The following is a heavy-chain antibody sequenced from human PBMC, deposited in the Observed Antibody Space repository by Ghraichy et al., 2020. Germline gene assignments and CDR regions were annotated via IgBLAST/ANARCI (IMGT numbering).Heavy chain of an antibody. J-gene: IGHJ6*02. CDR2: IIPIFGTA. CDR3: ARASLLWFGESPLAYGMDV. D-gene: IGHD3-10*01. V-gene: IGHV1-69*13. Sequence: SVKVSCKASGGTFSSYAISWVRQAPGQGLEWMGGIIPIFGTANYAQKFQGRVTITADESTSTAYMELSSLRSEDTAVYYCARASLLWFGESPLAYGMDVWGQGTTVTVSS. CDR1: GGTFSSYA.